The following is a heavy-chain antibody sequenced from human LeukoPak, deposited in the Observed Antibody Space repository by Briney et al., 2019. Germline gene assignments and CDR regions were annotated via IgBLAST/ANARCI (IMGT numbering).Heavy chain of an antibody. J-gene: IGHJ4*02. Sequence: GGSLRLSCAASGFTFSSYEMNWVRQAPGKGLEWVSYISSSGSTIYYADSVKGRFTISRDNAKNSLYLQMNSLRAEDTAVYYCARRHRAAAGTVIDYWGQGTLVTVSS. D-gene: IGHD6-13*01. CDR3: ARRHRAAAGTVIDY. V-gene: IGHV3-48*03. CDR2: ISSSGSTI. CDR1: GFTFSSYE.